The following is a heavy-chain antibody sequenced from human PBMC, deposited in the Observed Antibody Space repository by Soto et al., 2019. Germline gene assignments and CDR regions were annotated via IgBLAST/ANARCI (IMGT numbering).Heavy chain of an antibody. CDR2: INHSGST. D-gene: IGHD2-21*02. CDR3: ARGRVVTAIVGRKPFDP. V-gene: IGHV4-34*01. Sequence: SETLSLTCAVYGGSFSGYYWSWIRQPPGKGLEWIGEINHSGSTNYNPSLKSRVTISVDTSKNQFSLKLSSVTAADTAVYYCARGRVVTAIVGRKPFDPWGQGTLVTVSS. J-gene: IGHJ5*02. CDR1: GGSFSGYY.